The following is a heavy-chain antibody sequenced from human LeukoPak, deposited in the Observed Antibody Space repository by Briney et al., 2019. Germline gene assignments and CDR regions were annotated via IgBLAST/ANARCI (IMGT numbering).Heavy chain of an antibody. V-gene: IGHV3-30*02. CDR1: GVTLGSYG. CDR3: AFGTGAPFEY. D-gene: IGHD2-8*02. CDR2: IRHDGTNQ. J-gene: IGHJ4*02. Sequence: GGSLRLSCVASGVTLGSYGMHWVRQAPGKGLEWVAYIRHDGTNQYNADSLKGRFTVSRDNSQNTLYLQMNTLRAEDTAVYATAFGTGAPFEYWGQGTLVTVSS.